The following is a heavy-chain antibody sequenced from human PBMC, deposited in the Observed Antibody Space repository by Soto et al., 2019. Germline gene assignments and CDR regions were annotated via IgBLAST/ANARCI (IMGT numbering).Heavy chain of an antibody. Sequence: GGSLRLSCAASGFTFSSYAMSWVRQAPGKGLEWVSAISGSGGSTYYAGSVKGRFTISRDNSKNTLYLQMNSLRAEDTAVYYCAKGPSRDGLEYYFDYWGQGTLVTVSS. CDR2: ISGSGGST. D-gene: IGHD2-2*01. J-gene: IGHJ4*02. V-gene: IGHV3-23*01. CDR3: AKGPSRDGLEYYFDY. CDR1: GFTFSSYA.